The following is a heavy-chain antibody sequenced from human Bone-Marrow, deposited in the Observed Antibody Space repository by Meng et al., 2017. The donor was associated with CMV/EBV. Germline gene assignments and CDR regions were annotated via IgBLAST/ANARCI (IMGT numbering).Heavy chain of an antibody. CDR1: GYTFTSYY. V-gene: IGHV1-2*02. Sequence: ASVKVSCKASGYTFTSYYMHWVRQAPGQGLEWMGWINPNSGGTNYAQKFQGRVTMTRDTSISTAYMELSRLRSDDTAVYYCAREYQLLYNWFDPWGQGTLVTGSS. J-gene: IGHJ5*02. CDR2: INPNSGGT. D-gene: IGHD2-2*01. CDR3: AREYQLLYNWFDP.